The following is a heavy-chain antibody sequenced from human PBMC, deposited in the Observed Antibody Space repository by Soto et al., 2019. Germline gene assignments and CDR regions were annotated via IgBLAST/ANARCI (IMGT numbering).Heavy chain of an antibody. J-gene: IGHJ4*02. Sequence: SETLSLTCTVSGGSISSYYWSWIRQPPGKGLEWIGYIYYSGSTNYNPSLKSRVTISVDTSKNQFSLKLSSVTAADTAVYYCARGLGASGWEGDFEYWGQGTLVTVSS. V-gene: IGHV4-59*01. CDR2: IYYSGST. CDR3: ARGLGASGWEGDFEY. D-gene: IGHD6-19*01. CDR1: GGSISSYY.